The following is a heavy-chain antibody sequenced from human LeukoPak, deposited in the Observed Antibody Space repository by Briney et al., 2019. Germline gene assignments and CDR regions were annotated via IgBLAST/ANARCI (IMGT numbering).Heavy chain of an antibody. V-gene: IGHV3-30-3*01. CDR1: GCTFSSYA. J-gene: IGHJ4*02. Sequence: GGSLRLSCAASGCTFSSYAMHWVRQAPGKGLEWVAVISYDGSNKYYADSVKGRFTISRDNSKNTLYLQMNSLRAEDTAVYYCARDHYWGQGTLVTVSS. CDR2: ISYDGSNK. CDR3: ARDHY.